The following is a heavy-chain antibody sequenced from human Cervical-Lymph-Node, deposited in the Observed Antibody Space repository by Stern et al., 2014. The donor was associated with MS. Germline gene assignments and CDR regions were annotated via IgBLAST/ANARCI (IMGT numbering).Heavy chain of an antibody. D-gene: IGHD6-13*01. CDR2: IFPVFGTP. V-gene: IGHV1-69*01. Sequence: QMQLVQSGAEVTKPGSSLKLSCKASGGTFSKFPSSWVRQAPGQGLEWMGGIFPVFGTPAYAQEFRGRVTITADVSTSTVYMELSSLRSDDTAVYYCALSSETSDRWYSLGYDLWGQGTLVTVSS. J-gene: IGHJ5*02. CDR1: GGTFSKFP. CDR3: ALSSETSDRWYSLGYDL.